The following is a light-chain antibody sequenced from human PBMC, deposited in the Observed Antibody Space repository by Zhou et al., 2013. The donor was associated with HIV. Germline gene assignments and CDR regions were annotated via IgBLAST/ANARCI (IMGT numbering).Light chain of an antibody. CDR2: KAS. Sequence: DIQMTQSPSTLPAVVGDRVTITCRASENIRSWLAWYQQKPGKAPKLLIYKASTLESGVPSRFSGSGSGTEFTLTISSLQPDDFATYYCQQYNSFRTFGQGTKVEIK. CDR3: QQYNSFRT. J-gene: IGKJ1*01. CDR1: ENIRSW. V-gene: IGKV1-5*03.